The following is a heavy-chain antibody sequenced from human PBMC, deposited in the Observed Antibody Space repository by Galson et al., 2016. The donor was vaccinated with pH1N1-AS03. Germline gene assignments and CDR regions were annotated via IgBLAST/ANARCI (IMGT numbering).Heavy chain of an antibody. CDR1: GGSIRSSNYY. V-gene: IGHV3-23*01. CDR3: VRGGLGQVYGLDA. J-gene: IGHJ6*02. Sequence: ETLSLTCTASGGSIRSSNYYWGWIRQPPGKGLEYVSSIASGGAETFSAESVKGRFTMSRDNSKHTVYLQMKSLRAEDTAVYKCVRGGLGQVYGLDAWGQGTTVIVSS. CDR2: IASGGAET. D-gene: IGHD3-16*01.